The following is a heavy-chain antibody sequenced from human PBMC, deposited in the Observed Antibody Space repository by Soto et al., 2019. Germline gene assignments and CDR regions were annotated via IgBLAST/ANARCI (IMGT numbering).Heavy chain of an antibody. J-gene: IGHJ4*02. CDR3: ARRASSSSSYYFDY. CDR1: GYTVTNYW. CDR2: ISPGGSDT. D-gene: IGHD6-13*01. V-gene: IGHV5-51*01. Sequence: PGESLKISCQASGYTVTNYWIGWVRQMPGKGLEWTGIISPGGSDTRYSPSFQGQVTISADKSITTAYLQWSSLKASDTAMYYCARRASSSSSYYFDYWGQGTLVTVSS.